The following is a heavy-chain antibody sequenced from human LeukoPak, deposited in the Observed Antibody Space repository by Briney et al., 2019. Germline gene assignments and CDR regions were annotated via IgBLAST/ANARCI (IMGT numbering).Heavy chain of an antibody. CDR1: GFTFSSYA. J-gene: IGHJ4*02. Sequence: PGGSLRLSCAASGFTFSSYAMSWVRQAPGKGLEWVSAISGSGGSTYYADSVKGRFTISRDNSKNTLYLQMNNLRAEDTAVYYCAKDQGPVVAATPDYWGQGTLVTVSS. V-gene: IGHV3-23*01. CDR2: ISGSGGST. D-gene: IGHD2-15*01. CDR3: AKDQGPVVAATPDY.